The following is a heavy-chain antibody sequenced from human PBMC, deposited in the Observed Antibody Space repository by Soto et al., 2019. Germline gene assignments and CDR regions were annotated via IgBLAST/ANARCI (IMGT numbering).Heavy chain of an antibody. D-gene: IGHD5-12*01. J-gene: IGHJ4*02. Sequence: QVQLVQSGAEEKKPGASVKVSCKASGYTFTNYAMHWVRQAPGQRLEWMGWINAGNGNTKYSQKIKGRVTITRDTSASTAYMELSSLRSEDTAVYYCARVSGYYLPDYWGQGTLVTVSS. CDR2: INAGNGNT. CDR3: ARVSGYYLPDY. CDR1: GYTFTNYA. V-gene: IGHV1-3*05.